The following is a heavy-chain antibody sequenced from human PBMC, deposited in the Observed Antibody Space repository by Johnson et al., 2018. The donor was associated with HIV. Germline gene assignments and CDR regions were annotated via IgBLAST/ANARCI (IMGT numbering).Heavy chain of an antibody. V-gene: IGHV3-53*01. CDR3: AREHGPDEGYYDGRYYSGFDI. Sequence: VQLVESGGGLIQPGGSLRLSCVGSGFTVSSNYMSWVRQAPGKGLEWVSAIYSGGSTYYADSVKGRFTISRDNAKNSLYLQMNSLRAEDTAVYYCAREHGPDEGYYDGRYYSGFDIWGQGTMVTVSS. CDR2: IYSGGST. J-gene: IGHJ3*02. CDR1: GFTVSSNY. D-gene: IGHD3-22*01.